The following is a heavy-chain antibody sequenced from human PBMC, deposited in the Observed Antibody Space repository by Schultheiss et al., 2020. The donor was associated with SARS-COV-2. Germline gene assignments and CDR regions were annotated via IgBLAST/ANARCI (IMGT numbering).Heavy chain of an antibody. D-gene: IGHD1-26*01. V-gene: IGHV3-30*04. CDR1: GFTFSSYA. Sequence: GGSLRLSCAASGFTFSSYAMHWVRQAPGKGLEWVAVISYDGSNKYYADSVKGRFTISRDNSKNTLYLQMNSLKTEDTAVYYCVRDVRYSGNYFGWFHPWGQGTLVTVSS. CDR2: ISYDGSNK. J-gene: IGHJ5*02. CDR3: VRDVRYSGNYFGWFHP.